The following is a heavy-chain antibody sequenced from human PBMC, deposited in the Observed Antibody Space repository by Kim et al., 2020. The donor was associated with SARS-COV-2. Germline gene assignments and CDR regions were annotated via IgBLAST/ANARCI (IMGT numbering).Heavy chain of an antibody. CDR3: TREPPFVYDFWSGYSQVYYGMDV. J-gene: IGHJ6*02. CDR2: IRSKAYGGTT. CDR1: GFTFGDYA. D-gene: IGHD3-3*01. V-gene: IGHV3-49*04. Sequence: GGSLRLSCTASGFTFGDYAMSWVRQAPGKGLEWVGFIRSKAYGGTTEYAASVKGRFTISRDDSKSIAYLQMNSLKTEDTAVYYCTREPPFVYDFWSGYSQVYYGMDVWGQGTTVTVSS.